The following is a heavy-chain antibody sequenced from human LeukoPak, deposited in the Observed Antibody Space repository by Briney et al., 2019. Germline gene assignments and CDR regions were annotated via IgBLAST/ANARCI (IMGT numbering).Heavy chain of an antibody. CDR1: GGSISSSSYY. V-gene: IGHV4-39*01. Sequence: SETLSLTCTVSGGSISSSSYYWGWIRQPPGKGLEWIGSIYYSGSTYYYPSLKSRVTISVDTSKNQFSLKLSSVTAADTAVYYCARRPGDFWSGYYEGYNWFDPWGQGTLVTVSS. D-gene: IGHD3-3*01. CDR2: IYYSGST. CDR3: ARRPGDFWSGYYEGYNWFDP. J-gene: IGHJ5*02.